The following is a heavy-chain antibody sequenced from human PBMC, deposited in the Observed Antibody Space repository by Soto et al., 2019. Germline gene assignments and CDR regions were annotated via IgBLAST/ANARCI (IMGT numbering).Heavy chain of an antibody. V-gene: IGHV5-51*01. Sequence: GESLKISCKGSGYSFTSYWIGWVRQMPGKGLEWMGIIYPGDSDTRYSPSFQGQVTISADKSISTAYLQWSSLKASDTAMDYCARLPAVTMVRGNHRLGAFDIWGQGTMVTVSS. CDR1: GYSFTSYW. J-gene: IGHJ3*02. D-gene: IGHD3-10*01. CDR2: IYPGDSDT. CDR3: ARLPAVTMVRGNHRLGAFDI.